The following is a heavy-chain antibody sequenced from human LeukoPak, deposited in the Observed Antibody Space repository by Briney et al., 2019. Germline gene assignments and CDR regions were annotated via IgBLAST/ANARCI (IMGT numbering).Heavy chain of an antibody. CDR3: TRGFRDTAMFLDY. Sequence: GGSLRLSCAASGFTFSSYEMNWVRQAPGKGLEWISAISGSSSNVYYAASVRGRFTISRDNAENSLYLQLNTMRAEDTAVYYCTRGFRDTAMFLDYWGQGTLVTVSS. CDR1: GFTFSSYE. J-gene: IGHJ4*02. D-gene: IGHD5-18*01. V-gene: IGHV3-48*03. CDR2: ISGSSSNV.